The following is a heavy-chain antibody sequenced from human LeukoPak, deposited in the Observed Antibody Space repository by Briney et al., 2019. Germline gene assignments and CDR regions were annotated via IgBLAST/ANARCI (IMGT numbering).Heavy chain of an antibody. CDR2: ISYDGSNK. CDR3: APTFGELLPDY. Sequence: GGSLRLSCAASGFTFSSYAMHWVRQAPGKGLEWVAVISYDGSNKYYADSVKGRFTISRDNSKNTLYLQMNSLRAEDTAVYYCAPTFGELLPDYWGQGTLVTVSS. CDR1: GFTFSSYA. J-gene: IGHJ4*02. V-gene: IGHV3-30-3*01. D-gene: IGHD3-10*01.